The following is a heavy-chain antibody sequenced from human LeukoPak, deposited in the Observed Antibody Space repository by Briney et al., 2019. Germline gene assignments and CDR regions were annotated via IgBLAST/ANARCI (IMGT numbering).Heavy chain of an antibody. J-gene: IGHJ3*01. CDR2: THTSGST. CDR3: ARLYTNDDAFDV. Sequence: PSETLSLTCTVSSDSISSYYWSWIRQPAGKGLEWIGRTHTSGSTNYNPSLKSRVTMSVDTSKNQFSLKLSSVTAADTAVYYCARLYTNDDAFDVWGQGTMVTVSS. V-gene: IGHV4-4*07. D-gene: IGHD2-2*02. CDR1: SDSISSYY.